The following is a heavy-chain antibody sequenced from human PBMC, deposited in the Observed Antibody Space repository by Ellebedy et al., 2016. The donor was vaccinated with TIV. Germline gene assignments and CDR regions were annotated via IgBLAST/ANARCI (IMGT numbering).Heavy chain of an antibody. CDR3: AKKTRVGDTRGNYFDY. J-gene: IGHJ4*02. V-gene: IGHV3-23*01. Sequence: PGGSLRLSCAASGFTFSSYAMSWVRQAPGKGLEWVSAISGSGGGTYYADSVKGRFTISRDNSKNTLYLQMNSLRAEDTAIYFCAKKTRVGDTRGNYFDYWGQGTLVTVSS. CDR1: GFTFSSYA. CDR2: ISGSGGGT. D-gene: IGHD6-19*01.